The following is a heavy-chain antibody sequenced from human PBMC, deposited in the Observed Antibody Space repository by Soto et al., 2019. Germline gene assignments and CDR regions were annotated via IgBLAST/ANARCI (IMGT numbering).Heavy chain of an antibody. J-gene: IGHJ3*02. V-gene: IGHV3-21*01. CDR1: GFTFSSYS. CDR3: ARGGRDGYNDAFDI. CDR2: ISSSSSYI. D-gene: IGHD3-16*01. Sequence: EVQLVESGGGLVKPGGSLRLSCAASGFTFSSYSMNWVRQAPGKGLEWVSSISSSSSYIYYADSVKGRFTISRDNAKNSLYLQMNCLRAEDTAVYYCARGGRDGYNDAFDIWGQGTMVTVSS.